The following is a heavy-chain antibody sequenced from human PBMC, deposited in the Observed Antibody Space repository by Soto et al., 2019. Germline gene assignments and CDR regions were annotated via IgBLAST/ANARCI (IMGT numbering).Heavy chain of an antibody. D-gene: IGHD4-17*01. CDR3: TRGYGDYVRDY. J-gene: IGHJ4*02. CDR1: GFTFSGSA. Sequence: EVQLVESGGGLVQPGESLKLSCAVSGFTFSGSAMHWVRQASGKGLEWVGRIRSKANNYATAYAASGKGRFTISRDDSKHTAYLQMNSLKSEDTAVYYCTRGYGDYVRDYWGQGTLVTVSS. CDR2: IRSKANNYAT. V-gene: IGHV3-73*01.